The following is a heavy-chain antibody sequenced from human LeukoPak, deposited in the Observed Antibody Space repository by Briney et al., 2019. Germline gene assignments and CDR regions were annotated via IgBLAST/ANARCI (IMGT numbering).Heavy chain of an antibody. D-gene: IGHD5-18*01. CDR1: GFTFSSYW. V-gene: IGHV3-74*01. CDR2: INSDGSST. CDR3: ARDQDRYSYGSYFDY. J-gene: IGHJ4*02. Sequence: PGGSLRLSCAASGFTFSSYWMHWVRQAPGKGLVWVSRINSDGSSTSYADSVKGRFTISRDNAKNSLYLQMNSLRAEDTAVYYCARDQDRYSYGSYFDYWGQGTLVTVSS.